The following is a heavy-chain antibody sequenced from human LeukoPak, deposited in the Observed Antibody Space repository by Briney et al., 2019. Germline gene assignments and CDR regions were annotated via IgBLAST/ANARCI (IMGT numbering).Heavy chain of an antibody. CDR1: GGSISSGDYY. V-gene: IGHV4-30-4*01. CDR3: ARGGMVPPLPFDY. D-gene: IGHD4/OR15-4a*01. Sequence: PSETLSLTCTVSGGSISSGDYYRSWIRQPPGKGLEWIGYIYYSGSTYYNPSLKSRVTISVDTSKNQFSLKLSSVTAADTAVYYCARGGMVPPLPFDYWGQGTLVTVSS. CDR2: IYYSGST. J-gene: IGHJ4*02.